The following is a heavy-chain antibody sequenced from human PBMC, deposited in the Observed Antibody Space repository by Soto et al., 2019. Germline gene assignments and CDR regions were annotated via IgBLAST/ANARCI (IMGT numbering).Heavy chain of an antibody. CDR3: ARRTSYYDSSGYYDWFDP. CDR2: IYYSGST. Sequence: SETLSLTCTVSGGSISSYYWSWIRQPPGKGLEWIGYIYYSGSTNYNPSLKSRVTISVDTSKNQFSLKLSSVTAADTAVYYCARRTSYYDSSGYYDWFDPWGQGTLVTV. V-gene: IGHV4-59*08. CDR1: GGSISSYY. D-gene: IGHD3-22*01. J-gene: IGHJ5*02.